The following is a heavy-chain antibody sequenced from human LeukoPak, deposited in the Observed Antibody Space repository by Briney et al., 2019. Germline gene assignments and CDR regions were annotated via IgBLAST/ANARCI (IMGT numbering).Heavy chain of an antibody. D-gene: IGHD3-22*01. CDR1: GFTFNDYY. Sequence: GGSLRLSCAASGFTFNDYYMSWIRQAPGKGLEWVSYISSSGSTIYYADSVKGRFTISRDNAKNSLYLQMNSLRAEDTAVYYCARAQPDSSGYIDYWGQGTLVTVSS. CDR2: ISSSGSTI. CDR3: ARAQPDSSGYIDY. J-gene: IGHJ4*02. V-gene: IGHV3-11*01.